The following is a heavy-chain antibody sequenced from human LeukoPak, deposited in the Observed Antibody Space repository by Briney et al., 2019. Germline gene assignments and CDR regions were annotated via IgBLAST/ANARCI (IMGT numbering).Heavy chain of an antibody. CDR3: ARDSNAYSYGLDY. CDR1: GSTFSSYG. V-gene: IGHV3-33*01. Sequence: GGSLRLTCAASGSTFSSYGMHWVRQAPGKGLEWVAVIWYDGSNKYYADSVKGRFTISRDNSKNTLYLQMNSLRAGDTAVYYCARDSNAYSYGLDYWGQGTLVTVSS. J-gene: IGHJ4*02. CDR2: IWYDGSNK. D-gene: IGHD5-18*01.